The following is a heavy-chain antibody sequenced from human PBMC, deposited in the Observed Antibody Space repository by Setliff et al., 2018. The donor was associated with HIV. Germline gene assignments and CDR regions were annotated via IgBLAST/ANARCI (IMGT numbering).Heavy chain of an antibody. J-gene: IGHJ3*02. CDR3: ARVSEETYSDFWSGYYPFDI. Sequence: ASVKVSCKASGYTFTPYTLHWVRQAPGQRLEWMGWINAGKGNTKYSQKFHGRVIIIRDISATTAYMELSSLRSGDTAVYYCARVSEETYSDFWSGYYPFDIWGQGTMVTVSS. V-gene: IGHV1-3*01. CDR1: GYTFTPYT. CDR2: INAGKGNT. D-gene: IGHD3-3*01.